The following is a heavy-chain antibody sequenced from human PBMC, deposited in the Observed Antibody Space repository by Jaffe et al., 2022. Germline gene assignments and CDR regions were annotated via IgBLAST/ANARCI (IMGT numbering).Heavy chain of an antibody. CDR2: IYHSGST. V-gene: IGHV4-38-2*02. J-gene: IGHJ4*02. CDR1: GYSISSGYY. Sequence: QVQLQESGPGLVKPSETLSLTCAVSGYSISSGYYWGWIRQPPGKGLEWIGSIYHSGSTYYNPSLKSRVTISVDTSKNQFSLKLSSVTAADTAVYYCARENLVSDYYDSSGPYDYWGQGTLVTVSS. D-gene: IGHD3-22*01. CDR3: ARENLVSDYYDSSGPYDY.